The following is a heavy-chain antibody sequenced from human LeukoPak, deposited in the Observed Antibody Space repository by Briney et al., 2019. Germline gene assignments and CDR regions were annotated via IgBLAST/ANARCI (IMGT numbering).Heavy chain of an antibody. CDR2: IYSGGNT. CDR1: DFTVSSNY. Sequence: GGSLRLSCAASDFTVSSNYLSWVRQAPGKGLEWVSLIYSGGNTYYADSVKGRVTVSRDTLQNTLYLQMNSLTAEDTAVYYCARDCDTSGHYKWLDPWGQGTLVTVSS. D-gene: IGHD3-22*01. CDR3: ARDCDTSGHYKWLDP. V-gene: IGHV3-53*01. J-gene: IGHJ5*02.